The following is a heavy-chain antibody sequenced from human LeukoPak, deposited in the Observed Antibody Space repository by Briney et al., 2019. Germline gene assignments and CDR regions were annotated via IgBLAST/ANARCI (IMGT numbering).Heavy chain of an antibody. J-gene: IGHJ4*02. D-gene: IGHD2-21*01. V-gene: IGHV3-21*01. Sequence: GGSLRLSCAASGFTFSSYSMNWVRQAPGKGLEWVSSISSDSTYIYYADSVKGRFTISRDNARNSLYLQMNSLRAEDTAVYYCARDYSGHSNYWGQGALVTVSS. CDR1: GFTFSSYS. CDR3: ARDYSGHSNY. CDR2: ISSDSTYI.